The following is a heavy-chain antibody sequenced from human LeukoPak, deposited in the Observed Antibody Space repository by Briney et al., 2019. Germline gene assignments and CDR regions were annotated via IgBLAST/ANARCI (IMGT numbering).Heavy chain of an antibody. Sequence: GASVKVSCKASGYTFTGYYMHWVRQAPGQGREWMGWIIPNSGGTNYAQKFQGRVTMTRDTSISTAYMELSRLRSDDTAVYYCARDSLGYDILTGYYRFANYFDYWGQGTLVTVSS. J-gene: IGHJ4*02. V-gene: IGHV1-2*02. CDR1: GYTFTGYY. D-gene: IGHD3-9*01. CDR3: ARDSLGYDILTGYYRFANYFDY. CDR2: IIPNSGGT.